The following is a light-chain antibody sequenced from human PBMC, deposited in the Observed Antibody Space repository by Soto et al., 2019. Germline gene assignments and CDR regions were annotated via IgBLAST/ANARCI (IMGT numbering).Light chain of an antibody. CDR2: SNN. CDR1: SSNIGSNT. J-gene: IGLJ2*01. Sequence: QSVLTQPPSASGTPGQRVTISCSGSSSNIGSNTVNWYQQLPGTAPKLLIYSNNQRHSGVPDQFSGSKSGTSASLAISGLQSEDEDDYYCAAWDDSLNAYVVFGGGTKVTVL. CDR3: AAWDDSLNAYVV. V-gene: IGLV1-44*01.